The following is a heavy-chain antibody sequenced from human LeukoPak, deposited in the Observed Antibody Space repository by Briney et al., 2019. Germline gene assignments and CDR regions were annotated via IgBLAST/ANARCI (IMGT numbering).Heavy chain of an antibody. CDR3: ARGGSRSWYDFDY. Sequence: RGSLRLSCAASGFTFSSYWIHWVRQAPGKGLVWVSRTNTDGTSTSYADSVKGRFTISRDNARNTLSLQMNSLRAEDTAVYYCARGGSRSWYDFDYWGQGTLVTVSS. J-gene: IGHJ4*02. CDR1: GFTFSSYW. D-gene: IGHD6-13*01. CDR2: TNTDGTST. V-gene: IGHV3-74*01.